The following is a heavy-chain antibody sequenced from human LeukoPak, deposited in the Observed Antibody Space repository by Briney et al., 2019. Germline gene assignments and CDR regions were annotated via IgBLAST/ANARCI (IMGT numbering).Heavy chain of an antibody. CDR1: GFTFSSYG. Sequence: GRSLRVFCAASGFTFSSYGMHWVRQAPGKGLEGVAVISYDGSNNYYADSVKGRFTISRDNSRNTLHLQMNSLRAEDTAVYYCAKDGEWVEMATIMGFTDYWGQGTLVTVSS. V-gene: IGHV3-30*18. CDR3: AKDGEWVEMATIMGFTDY. D-gene: IGHD5-24*01. J-gene: IGHJ4*02. CDR2: ISYDGSNN.